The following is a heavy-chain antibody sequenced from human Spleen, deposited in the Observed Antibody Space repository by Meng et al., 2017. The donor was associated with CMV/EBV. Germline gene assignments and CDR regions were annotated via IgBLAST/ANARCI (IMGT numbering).Heavy chain of an antibody. CDR1: GGTFSTYA. V-gene: IGHV1-69*05. J-gene: IGHJ4*02. CDR2: IIPTLGTA. D-gene: IGHD2-21*01. Sequence: SVKVSCKASGGTFSTYAISWVRQAPGQGLEWMGGIIPTLGTANYAQKFQGRVTITTDESTNTAYMELNRLRSEDTALYYCARECGGASHLAPRGCYFDSWGQGTLVTVSS. CDR3: ARECGGASHLAPRGCYFDS.